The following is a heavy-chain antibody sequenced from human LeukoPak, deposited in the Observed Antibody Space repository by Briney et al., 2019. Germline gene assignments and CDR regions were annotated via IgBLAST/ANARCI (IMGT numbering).Heavy chain of an antibody. CDR1: GFTFSSYS. V-gene: IGHV3-21*01. J-gene: IGHJ4*02. CDR2: ISSSSSYI. D-gene: IGHD3-3*01. Sequence: GGSLRLSCAASGFTFSSYSMNWVRQAPGKGLEWVSSISSSSSYIYYADSVKGRFTISRDNAKNSLYLQMNSLRAEDTAVYYCTRVDFWSGYYRVLGTDYWGQGTLVTVSS. CDR3: TRVDFWSGYYRVLGTDY.